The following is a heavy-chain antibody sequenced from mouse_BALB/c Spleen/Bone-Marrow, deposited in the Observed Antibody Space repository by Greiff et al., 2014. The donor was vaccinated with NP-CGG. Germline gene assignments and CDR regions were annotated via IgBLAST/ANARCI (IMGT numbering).Heavy chain of an antibody. J-gene: IGHJ4*01. CDR3: VRDYGYGAMDY. CDR1: GFTFSSFG. D-gene: IGHD1-2*01. CDR2: ISSGSSTI. Sequence: EVQLVESGGGLVQLGGSRKLSCAASGFTFSSFGMHWVRQAPEKGLEWVAYISSGSSTIYYADTVKGRFTISRDNPKNTLFLQMTSLRSEDTAMYYCVRDYGYGAMDYWGQGTSVTVSS. V-gene: IGHV5-17*02.